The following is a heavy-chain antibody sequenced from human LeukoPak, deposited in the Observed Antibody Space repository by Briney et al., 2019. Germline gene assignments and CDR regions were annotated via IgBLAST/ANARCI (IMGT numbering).Heavy chain of an antibody. Sequence: PSETLSLTCTVSGGSISSSSYYWGWIRQPPGKGLEWIGSIYYSGSTYYNPSLKSRVTISVDTSKNQFSLKLSSVTAADTAVYYCAGHIAALLPRPAGIRHWGQGTLVTVSS. CDR2: IYYSGST. D-gene: IGHD6-13*01. CDR1: GGSISSSSYY. CDR3: AGHIAALLPRPAGIRH. J-gene: IGHJ4*02. V-gene: IGHV4-39*07.